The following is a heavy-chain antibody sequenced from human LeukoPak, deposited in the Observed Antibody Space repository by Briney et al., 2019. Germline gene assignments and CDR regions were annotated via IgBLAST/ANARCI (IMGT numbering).Heavy chain of an antibody. V-gene: IGHV4-34*01. CDR1: GGSFSGYY. J-gene: IGHJ4*02. Sequence: SETLSLTCAVYGGSFSGYYWSWIRQPPGKGLEWIGETNHSGSTNYNPSLKSRVTISVDTSKNQFSLKLSSVTAADTAVYYCARRGAWTIWKTPYYFDYWGQGTLVTVSS. CDR2: TNHSGST. D-gene: IGHD3-9*01. CDR3: ARRGAWTIWKTPYYFDY.